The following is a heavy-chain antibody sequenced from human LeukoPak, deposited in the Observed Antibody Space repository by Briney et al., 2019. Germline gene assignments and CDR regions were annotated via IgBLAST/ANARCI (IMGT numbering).Heavy chain of an antibody. Sequence: GGSLRLSCAASGFTFSSYWMSWVRQAPGKGLEWVSDISRSGSTIYYADSVKGRFTISRDNAKNSLYLQMNSLRAEDTAVYYCARYYDSSGYYRYYFDYWGQGTLVTVSS. CDR3: ARYYDSSGYYRYYFDY. CDR1: GFTFSSYW. J-gene: IGHJ4*02. D-gene: IGHD3-22*01. CDR2: ISRSGSTI. V-gene: IGHV3-48*04.